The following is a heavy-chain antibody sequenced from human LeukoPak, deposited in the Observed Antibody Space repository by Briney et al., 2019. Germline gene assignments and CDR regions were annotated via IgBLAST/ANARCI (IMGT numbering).Heavy chain of an antibody. V-gene: IGHV4-59*01. CDR3: ASLTQNY. J-gene: IGHJ4*02. Sequence: SETLSLTCSVSGGSITSYYWSWIRQPPGKGLEWIGSLYYSGSTNYNPSLKSRVTISLDTSKSQFSLNLRSVTAADAAVYYCASLTQNYWGRGTRVTVSS. CDR1: GGSITSYY. CDR2: LYYSGST. D-gene: IGHD1-14*01.